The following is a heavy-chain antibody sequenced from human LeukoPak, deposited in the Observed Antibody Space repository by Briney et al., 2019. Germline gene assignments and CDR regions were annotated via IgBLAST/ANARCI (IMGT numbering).Heavy chain of an antibody. D-gene: IGHD6-13*01. J-gene: IGHJ6*02. V-gene: IGHV4-59*08. CDR3: ARHWDSSSWLELGYYGMDV. Sequence: SETLSLTCTVSGGSISSYYWSWIRQPPGKGLEWIGYIYYSGSTNYNPSLKSRVTISVDTSKNQFSLKLSSVTAAHTAVYYCARHWDSSSWLELGYYGMDVWGQGTTVTVFS. CDR2: IYYSGST. CDR1: GGSISSYY.